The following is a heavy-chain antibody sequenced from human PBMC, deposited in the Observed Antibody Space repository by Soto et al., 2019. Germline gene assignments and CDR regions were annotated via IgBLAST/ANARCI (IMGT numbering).Heavy chain of an antibody. V-gene: IGHV3-23*01. Sequence: GGSLRLSCAASGFTFISYAMTWVRQAPGKGLEWVSAVSGSGGRTYYADSVKGRSTISRDNSKNTLYLEMNSLRAEDTAVYYCAKAPGGAMGPLDFWGQANQVTVSS. CDR2: VSGSGGRT. J-gene: IGHJ4*02. D-gene: IGHD3-16*01. CDR3: AKAPGGAMGPLDF. CDR1: GFTFISYA.